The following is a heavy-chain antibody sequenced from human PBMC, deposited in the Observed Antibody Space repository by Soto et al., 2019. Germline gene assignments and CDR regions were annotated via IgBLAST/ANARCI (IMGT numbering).Heavy chain of an antibody. Sequence: QVQLVQSGAEVKKPGSSVMVSCKASGGTFSSYAISWVRQAPGQGLEWMGGIIPMFGTANYAQKLQGRVKITADETTSIAYMELSSLRSEDTAVYYCASSADSSGWYYFDYWGQGPRVTVSS. CDR2: IIPMFGTA. D-gene: IGHD6-19*01. V-gene: IGHV1-69*12. CDR3: ASSADSSGWYYFDY. J-gene: IGHJ4*02. CDR1: GGTFSSYA.